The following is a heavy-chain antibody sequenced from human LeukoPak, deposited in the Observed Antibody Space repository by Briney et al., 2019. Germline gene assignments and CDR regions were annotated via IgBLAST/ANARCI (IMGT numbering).Heavy chain of an antibody. CDR2: IKQDGSEK. V-gene: IGHV3-7*01. Sequence: GGSLRLSCAASGFTFSRYWISWVRQAPGKGLEWVANIKQDGSEKYYVDSVKGRFTISRDNAKNSLYLQMNSLRGEDAAVYYCARVSCTNGVCYGFDYWGQGTLVTVSS. CDR1: GFTFSRYW. D-gene: IGHD2-8*01. CDR3: ARVSCTNGVCYGFDY. J-gene: IGHJ4*02.